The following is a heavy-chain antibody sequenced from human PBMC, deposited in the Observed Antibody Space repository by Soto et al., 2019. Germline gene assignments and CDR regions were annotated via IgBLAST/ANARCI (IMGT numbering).Heavy chain of an antibody. V-gene: IGHV4-34*01. CDR2: INHSGST. CDR1: GGSFSGYY. Sequence: XATLSLTFAVYGGSFSGYYWSWIRQPPGKGLEWIGEINHSGSTNYNPSLKSRVTISVDTSKNQFSLKLSSVTAADTAVYYCARGLGIAAGNWFDPWGQGTLVTVSS. CDR3: ARGLGIAAGNWFDP. D-gene: IGHD6-13*01. J-gene: IGHJ5*02.